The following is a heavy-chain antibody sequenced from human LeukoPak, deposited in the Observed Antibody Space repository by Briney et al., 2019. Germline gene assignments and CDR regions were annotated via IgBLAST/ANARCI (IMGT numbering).Heavy chain of an antibody. CDR1: GGSISRYY. J-gene: IGHJ4*02. CDR2: IYYSGSI. V-gene: IGHV4-59*01. CDR3: ARDKVPGDF. Sequence: SETLSLTCTVSGGSISRYYWSWIRHPPGKGLEWIGYIYYSGSINYNPSLKSRVTISVDTSKNQFSLKLSSVTAADTAVYYCARDKVPGDFWGPGTLVTVSS.